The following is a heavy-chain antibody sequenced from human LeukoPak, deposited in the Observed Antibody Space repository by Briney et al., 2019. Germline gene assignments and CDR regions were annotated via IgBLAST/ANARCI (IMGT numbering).Heavy chain of an antibody. V-gene: IGHV4-4*07. CDR1: GGSISSYY. CDR2: IYTSGST. J-gene: IGHJ5*02. CDR3: ARDIVLMVYASWFDP. Sequence: SETLSLTCTVSGGSISSYYWSWIRQPAGKGLEWIGCIYTSGSTNYNPPLTSRVTMSVHTSKNQFSLKLSSVTAADTAVYYCARDIVLMVYASWFDPWGQGTLVTVSS. D-gene: IGHD2-8*01.